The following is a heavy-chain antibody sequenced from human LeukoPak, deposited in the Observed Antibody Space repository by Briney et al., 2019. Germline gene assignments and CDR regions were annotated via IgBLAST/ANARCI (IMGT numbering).Heavy chain of an antibody. CDR1: GGTFSSYA. J-gene: IGHJ4*02. CDR3: ARGGYCSGGSCYSFDY. D-gene: IGHD2-15*01. CDR2: IIPIFGTA. Sequence: SVKVSCKASGGTFSSYAISWVRQAPGQGLEWMGGIIPIFGTANYAQKFQGRVTITADESTSTAYMELSSLRSEDTAVYYCARGGYCSGGSCYSFDYWDQGTLVTVSS. V-gene: IGHV1-69*13.